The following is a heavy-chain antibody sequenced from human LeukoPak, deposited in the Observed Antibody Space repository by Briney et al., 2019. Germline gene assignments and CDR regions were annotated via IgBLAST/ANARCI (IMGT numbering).Heavy chain of an antibody. CDR2: IYYSGNT. D-gene: IGHD3-22*01. V-gene: IGHV4-59*01. Sequence: PSETLSLTCTVSGGSMTSYYWSWIRPPPGKGLEWIGYIYYSGNTNYNPSLKSRVTISVDTSKNQFSLKLSSVTAADTAVYYCARGRAYYDSTGYYYWGQGTLVTVSS. CDR1: GGSMTSYY. CDR3: ARGRAYYDSTGYYY. J-gene: IGHJ4*02.